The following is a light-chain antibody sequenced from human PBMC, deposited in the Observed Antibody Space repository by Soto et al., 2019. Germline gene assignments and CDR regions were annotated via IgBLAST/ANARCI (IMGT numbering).Light chain of an antibody. CDR3: QQYGTSWWT. J-gene: IGKJ1*01. Sequence: EVVLTQSPGTLSVSPGDRATLSCRASQSVNNNYLAWYQQKPGQAPRLLIYGASSRATGSPDRFRGSGSGTDFTLTISRLEPEDVAVYFCQQYGTSWWTFGQGTKVDIK. CDR2: GAS. V-gene: IGKV3-20*01. CDR1: QSVNNNY.